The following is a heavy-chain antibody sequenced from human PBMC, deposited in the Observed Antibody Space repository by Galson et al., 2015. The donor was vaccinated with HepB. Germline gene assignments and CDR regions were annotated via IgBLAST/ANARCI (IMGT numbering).Heavy chain of an antibody. CDR1: GDSVSSTTTS. CDR2: TYYRSKWYI. Sequence: CAISGDSVSSTTTSWNWIRQSPSRGLEWLGRTYYRSKWYIDYAVSVKRRLTITPDTSKNQFSLQLNSVTPEDTAVYYCTRNLTPWGQGILVTVSS. CDR3: TRNLTP. J-gene: IGHJ5*02. V-gene: IGHV6-1*01. D-gene: IGHD3-16*01.